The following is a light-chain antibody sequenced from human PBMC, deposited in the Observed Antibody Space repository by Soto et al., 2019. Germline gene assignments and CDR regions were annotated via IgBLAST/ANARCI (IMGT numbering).Light chain of an antibody. V-gene: IGLV2-14*01. Sequence: QSVLTQPASVSGSPGQSITISCTGHSSDVGGYNYVSWYQQHPGKAPELMIYDVSNRPSGVSNRLSGSKSGNTASLTISGLQAEDEADYYCSSYTSSSTLEVVFGGGTKVTVL. CDR2: DVS. CDR3: SSYTSSSTLEVV. CDR1: SSDVGGYNY. J-gene: IGLJ2*01.